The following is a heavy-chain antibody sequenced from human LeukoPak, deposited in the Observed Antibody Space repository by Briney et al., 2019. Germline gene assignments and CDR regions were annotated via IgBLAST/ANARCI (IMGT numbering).Heavy chain of an antibody. V-gene: IGHV1-18*01. J-gene: IGHJ5*02. CDR2: ISGPSDDI. D-gene: IGHD1-1*01. CDR1: GYGFITFG. CDR3: ARDWDGRSDCFDP. Sequence: ASVKVSCQASGYGFITFGISWVRQAPGHGLEWMGYISGPSDDINYADNFQDRLTMTTDTSTSTAYMELRSLTSDDTAVYYCARDWDGRSDCFDPWGQGTLVIVSS.